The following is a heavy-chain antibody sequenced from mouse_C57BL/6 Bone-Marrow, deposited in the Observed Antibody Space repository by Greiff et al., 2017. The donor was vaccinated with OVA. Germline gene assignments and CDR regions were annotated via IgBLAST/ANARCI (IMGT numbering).Heavy chain of an antibody. Sequence: VQLQQSGPELVKPGASVKISCKASGYSFTGYYMNWVKQSPEKSLEWIGEINPSTGGTTYNQKFKAKATLTVDKSSSTAYMQLKSLTSEDSAVYYCARWGVTYYFDYWGQGTTLTVSS. CDR3: ARWGVTYYFDY. D-gene: IGHD2-2*01. V-gene: IGHV1-42*01. CDR2: INPSTGGT. CDR1: GYSFTGYY. J-gene: IGHJ2*01.